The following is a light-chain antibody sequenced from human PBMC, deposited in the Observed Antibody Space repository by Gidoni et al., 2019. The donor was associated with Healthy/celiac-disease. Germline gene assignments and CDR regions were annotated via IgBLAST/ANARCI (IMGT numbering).Light chain of an antibody. CDR3: QQRSNWPTRYT. CDR2: DAS. CDR1: QSVSSY. Sequence: EIVLTQSPATRSLSPGERATLSCRASQSVSSYLAWYQQKPGQAPRLLIYDASNRATGIPARFSGSGSGTDFTLTISSLEPEDFAVYYCQQRSNWPTRYTFGQGTKLEIK. J-gene: IGKJ2*01. V-gene: IGKV3-11*01.